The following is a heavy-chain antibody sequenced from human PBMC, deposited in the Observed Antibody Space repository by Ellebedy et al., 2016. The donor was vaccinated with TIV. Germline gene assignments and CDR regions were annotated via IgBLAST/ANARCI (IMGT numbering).Heavy chain of an antibody. V-gene: IGHV3-23*01. CDR1: GFSFSSYA. CDR3: VRDAPVLRYFDWQMKDDY. D-gene: IGHD3-9*01. CDR2: IDHGGGNT. J-gene: IGHJ4*02. Sequence: GGSLRLSCAASGFSFSSYAMTWVRQAPGKGLEWVSSIDHGGGNTYYADSVEGRFTISRDNSKNSVYLQMNSLRAEETAIYYCVRDAPVLRYFDWQMKDDYWGQGTLVTVSS.